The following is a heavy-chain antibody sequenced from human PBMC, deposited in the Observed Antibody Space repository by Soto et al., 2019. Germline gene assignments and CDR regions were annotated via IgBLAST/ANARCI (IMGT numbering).Heavy chain of an antibody. CDR1: GFIFGHYA. V-gene: IGHV3-23*01. CDR2: ISGRGDST. Sequence: PGGSLRLSCAGSGFIFGHYAMTWVRQAPGKGLEWISAISGRGDSTYYADAVKGRFTISRDNSKSTLYLQMNSLRFDDTAVYYCARDLGGPDYWGRGTSVTVSS. J-gene: IGHJ4*02. CDR3: ARDLGGPDY. D-gene: IGHD3-16*01.